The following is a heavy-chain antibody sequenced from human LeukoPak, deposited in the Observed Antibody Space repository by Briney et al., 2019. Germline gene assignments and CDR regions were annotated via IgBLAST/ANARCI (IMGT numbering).Heavy chain of an antibody. CDR1: GFTFSSYA. J-gene: IGHJ2*01. D-gene: IGHD3-22*01. CDR2: INSDGSST. CDR3: ARDTRNANYDSSLSRGYFDL. Sequence: HTGGSLRLSCAASGFTFSSYAMSWVRQAPGKGLVWVSRINSDGSSTSYADSVKGRFTISRDNAKNTLYLQMNSLRAEDTAVYYCARDTRNANYDSSLSRGYFDLWGRGTLVTVSS. V-gene: IGHV3-74*01.